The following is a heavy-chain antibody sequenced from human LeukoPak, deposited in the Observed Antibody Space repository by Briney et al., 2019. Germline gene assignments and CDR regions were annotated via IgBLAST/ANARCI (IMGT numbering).Heavy chain of an antibody. J-gene: IGHJ4*02. Sequence: GGSLRLSCEVSGFTFSNFAMAWVRQAPGKGLEWVTTLGESGGSTYYADSVRGRFTISGDMSKNTLFLQMNSLRAEDTAVYYCTRDGDYYGSDLDYWGQGTLVTVSS. CDR2: LGESGGST. CDR1: GFTFSNFA. V-gene: IGHV3-23*01. D-gene: IGHD3-10*01. CDR3: TRDGDYYGSDLDY.